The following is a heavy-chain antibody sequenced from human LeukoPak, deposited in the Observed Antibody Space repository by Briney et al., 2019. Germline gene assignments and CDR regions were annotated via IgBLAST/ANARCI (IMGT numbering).Heavy chain of an antibody. D-gene: IGHD3-10*01. CDR2: ISYSGST. Sequence: SETLSLTCTVSGASISSYYWTWIRQPPGKGLEWIGYISYSGSTNYNPSLKSRVTVSVDTSKNQFSLKLSSVTAADTAVYYCASISSGRWGQGTLVTVSS. V-gene: IGHV4-59*01. CDR3: ASISSGR. J-gene: IGHJ4*02. CDR1: GASISSYY.